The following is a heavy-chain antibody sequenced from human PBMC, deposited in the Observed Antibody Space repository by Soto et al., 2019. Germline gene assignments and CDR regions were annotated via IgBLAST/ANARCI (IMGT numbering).Heavy chain of an antibody. V-gene: IGHV4-59*12. D-gene: IGHD5-12*01. CDR2: IYYSGST. CDR1: GGSISSYY. J-gene: IGHJ5*02. Sequence: PSETLSLTCAVSGGSISSYYWSWIRQPPGKGLEWIGYIYYSGSTNYNPSLKSRVTISVDRSKNQFSLKLSSVTAADTAVYYCARERRGYSGGNWFDPWGQGTLVTVSS. CDR3: ARERRGYSGGNWFDP.